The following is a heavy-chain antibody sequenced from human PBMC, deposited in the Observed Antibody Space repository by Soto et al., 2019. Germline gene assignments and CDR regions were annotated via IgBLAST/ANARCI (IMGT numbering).Heavy chain of an antibody. CDR3: VRHRYSSSGRFDP. Sequence: HTLSLTCAISGDSVSSYSAAWNWIRQSPSGGLEWLGRTYYRSRFFSDYAESVKSRIIINPDTSKNQFSLQLKSVTPEDTAVYYCVRHRYSSSGRFDPWGQGTPVTVSS. V-gene: IGHV6-1*01. J-gene: IGHJ5*02. CDR2: TYYRSRFFS. CDR1: GDSVSSYSAA. D-gene: IGHD6-6*01.